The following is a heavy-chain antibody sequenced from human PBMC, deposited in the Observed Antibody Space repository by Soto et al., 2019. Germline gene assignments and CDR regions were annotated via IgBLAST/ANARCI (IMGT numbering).Heavy chain of an antibody. Sequence: TLSLTCTVSGGSISSGGYYWSWIRQHPGKGLEWIGYIYYSGSTYYNPSLKSRVTISVDTSKNQFSLKLSSVTAADTAVYYCARAYSRVVPRDAFDIWGQGTMVTVSS. D-gene: IGHD2-2*01. J-gene: IGHJ3*02. V-gene: IGHV4-31*03. CDR1: GGSISSGGYY. CDR2: IYYSGST. CDR3: ARAYSRVVPRDAFDI.